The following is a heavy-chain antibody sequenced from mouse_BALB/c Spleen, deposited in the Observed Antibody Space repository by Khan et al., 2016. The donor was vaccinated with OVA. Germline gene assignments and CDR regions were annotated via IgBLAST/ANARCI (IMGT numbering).Heavy chain of an antibody. CDR2: IWGGGGT. Sequence: QVQLQQSGLGLVAPSQSLSLTCTVSGFSLSRYNIHWVRQPPGKGLEWLGMIWGGGGTDYNSTLKSRLNISKDNSKSQVFLKMNSLQTDDTAMYYGARAYYRYDGYYAMDYWGQGTSVTVSS. CDR3: ARAYYRYDGYYAMDY. V-gene: IGHV2-6-4*01. D-gene: IGHD2-14*01. CDR1: GFSLSRYN. J-gene: IGHJ4*01.